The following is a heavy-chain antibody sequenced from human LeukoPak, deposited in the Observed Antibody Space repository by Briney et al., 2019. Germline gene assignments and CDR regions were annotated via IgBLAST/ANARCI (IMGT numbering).Heavy chain of an antibody. CDR1: GYTFTGFY. Sequence: ASVKVSCKASGYTFTGFYMHWVRQAPGQGLEWMGWINPNSGGTNYAQKLQGRVTMTTDTSTSTAYMELRSLRSDDTAVYYCARVVNYDILTGYNGNDAFDIWGQGTMVTVSS. CDR2: INPNSGGT. CDR3: ARVVNYDILTGYNGNDAFDI. J-gene: IGHJ3*02. D-gene: IGHD3-9*01. V-gene: IGHV1-2*02.